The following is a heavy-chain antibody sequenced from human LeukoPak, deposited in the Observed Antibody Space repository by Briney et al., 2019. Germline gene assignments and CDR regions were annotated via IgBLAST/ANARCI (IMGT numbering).Heavy chain of an antibody. V-gene: IGHV1-3*01. D-gene: IGHD3-3*01. CDR1: GYTFTSYA. J-gene: IGHJ3*02. Sequence: ASVKVSCKASGYTFTSYAMHWVRQAPGQRLEWMGWINAGNGNTRYSQKFQGRVTITRDTSASTAYMELSSLRSEDTAVYYCARDIGDYDFWSGDAFDIWGQGTMVTVSS. CDR2: INAGNGNT. CDR3: ARDIGDYDFWSGDAFDI.